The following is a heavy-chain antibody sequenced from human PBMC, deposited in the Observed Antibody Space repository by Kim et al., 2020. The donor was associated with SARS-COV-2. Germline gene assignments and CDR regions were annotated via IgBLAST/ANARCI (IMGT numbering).Heavy chain of an antibody. Sequence: SETLSLTCTVSGGSISSYYWSWIRQPPGKGLEWIGYIYYSGSTNYNPSLKSRVTISVDTSKNQFSLKLSSVTAADTAVYYCARGMRSRVPWDYWGQGTLV. CDR1: GGSISSYY. CDR2: IYYSGST. CDR3: ARGMRSRVPWDY. V-gene: IGHV4-59*01. J-gene: IGHJ4*02.